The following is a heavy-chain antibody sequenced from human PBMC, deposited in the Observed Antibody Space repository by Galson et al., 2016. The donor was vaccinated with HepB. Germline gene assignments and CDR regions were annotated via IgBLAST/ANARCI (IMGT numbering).Heavy chain of an antibody. CDR2: ISWNGADV. J-gene: IGHJ4*02. CDR3: AKVARVRNWLNYFYY. Sequence: SLRLSCAASGFTFEDHAMHWVRQTPGKGLEWVAIISWNGADVDYADSVRGRFTISRDNAKNFLYLQMNSLRPEDTAFYHCAKVARVRNWLNYFYYWGQGTLVTVSS. CDR1: GFTFEDHA. V-gene: IGHV3-9*01. D-gene: IGHD3-22*01.